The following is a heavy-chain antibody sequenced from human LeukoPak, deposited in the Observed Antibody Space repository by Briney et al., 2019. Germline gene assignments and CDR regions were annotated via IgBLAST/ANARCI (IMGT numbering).Heavy chain of an antibody. CDR1: GYTFTGYY. V-gene: IGHV1-2*02. CDR3: ARAAVAGTIGPDY. Sequence: ASVKVSCKASGYTFTGYYIHWVRQAPGQGLEWMGWINPNSGDTSHAQRFQGRVTMTRDTSISTAYMELSRLRSDDTAVYYCARAAVAGTIGPDYWGQGTLVTVSS. CDR2: INPNSGDT. D-gene: IGHD6-19*01. J-gene: IGHJ4*02.